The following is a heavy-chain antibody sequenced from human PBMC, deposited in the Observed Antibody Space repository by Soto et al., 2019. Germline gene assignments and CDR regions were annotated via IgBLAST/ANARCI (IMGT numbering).Heavy chain of an antibody. CDR2: INAGNGKT. Sequence: ASVKVSCKASGYTFTNYAMHWVRQAPGQRLEWMGWINAGNGKTKYSKKIQGRVTITRDTSASTAYMELSSLRSEDTVVYYCAVVVPAATFNWFDPWGQGTLVTVSS. CDR1: GYTFTNYA. D-gene: IGHD2-2*01. J-gene: IGHJ5*02. CDR3: AVVVPAATFNWFDP. V-gene: IGHV1-3*01.